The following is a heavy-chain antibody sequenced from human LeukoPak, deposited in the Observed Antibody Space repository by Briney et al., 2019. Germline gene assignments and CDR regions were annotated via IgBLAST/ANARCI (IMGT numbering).Heavy chain of an antibody. CDR3: ARAIVLMVYALDY. CDR2: IYYSGST. J-gene: IGHJ4*02. V-gene: IGHV4-30-4*08. Sequence: SQTLSLTCTVSGGSISSGDYYWSWIRQPPGKGLEWIGYIYYSGSTYYNPSLKSRVTISVDTSKNQFSLKLSSVTAADTAVYYCARAIVLMVYALDYWGQGTLVTVSS. D-gene: IGHD2-8*01. CDR1: GGSISSGDYY.